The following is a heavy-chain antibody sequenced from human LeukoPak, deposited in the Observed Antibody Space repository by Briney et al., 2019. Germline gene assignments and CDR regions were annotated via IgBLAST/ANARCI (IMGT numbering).Heavy chain of an antibody. CDR3: AKETSSGNFVTLDC. CDR1: GFTFRSYV. Sequence: GGSLRLSGAASGFTFRSYVMSWVRQVPGKGLEWVSAITGDGGGTNHADSVKGRFTISRDNSKNTLYLQMNSLRAEDTAVYYCAKETSSGNFVTLDCWGQGTLVTVSS. J-gene: IGHJ4*02. D-gene: IGHD1-26*01. CDR2: ITGDGGGT. V-gene: IGHV3-23*01.